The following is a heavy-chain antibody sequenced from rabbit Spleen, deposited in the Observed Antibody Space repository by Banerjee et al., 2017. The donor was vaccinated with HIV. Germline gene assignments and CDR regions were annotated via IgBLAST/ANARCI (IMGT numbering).Heavy chain of an antibody. CDR3: ARDPAYGSGSGAYIPYL. V-gene: IGHV1S7*01. J-gene: IGHJ3*01. CDR2: IDPFFGTT. Sequence: QELVESGGGLVQAGESLTLSCKASGFDFSSSYMNWVRQAPGKGLEWIGYIDPFFGTTYYASWVNGRFTISSHNAQNTLYLQLNSLTVADTATYFCARDPAYGSGSGAYIPYLWGQGTLVTVS. D-gene: IGHD1-1*01. CDR1: GFDFSSSY.